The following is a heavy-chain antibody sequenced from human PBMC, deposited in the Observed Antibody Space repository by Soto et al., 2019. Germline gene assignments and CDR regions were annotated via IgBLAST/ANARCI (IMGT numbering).Heavy chain of an antibody. D-gene: IGHD2-2*01. Sequence: QLQLQESGPGLVKPSETLSLTCTVSGGSISSSSYYWGWIRQPPGKGLEWIGSIYYSGSTYYNPSLKSRVTISVDTSKNQFSLKLSSVTAADTAVYYCARHGQYGPTYYFDYWGQGTLVTVSS. CDR1: GGSISSSSYY. CDR3: ARHGQYGPTYYFDY. V-gene: IGHV4-39*01. J-gene: IGHJ4*02. CDR2: IYYSGST.